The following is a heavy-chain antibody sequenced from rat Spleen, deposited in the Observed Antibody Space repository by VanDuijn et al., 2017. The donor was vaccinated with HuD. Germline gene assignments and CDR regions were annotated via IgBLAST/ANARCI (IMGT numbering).Heavy chain of an antibody. D-gene: IGHD1-3*01. CDR2: MWRGGST. Sequence: QVQLMESGPGLVQPSETLSLTCTVPWFSLPSYNVHWVRQPPGKSLEWMGVMWRGGSTDYKSDLKSRLSITRDISKNRVLLNMKSLQSEDTSTYYCARDMGAHWGQGVMVTVSS. V-gene: IGHV2-45*01. CDR1: WFSLPSYN. J-gene: IGHJ2*01. CDR3: ARDMGAH.